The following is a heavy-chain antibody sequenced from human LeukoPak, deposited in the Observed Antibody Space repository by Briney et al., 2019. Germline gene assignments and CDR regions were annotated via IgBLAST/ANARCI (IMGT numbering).Heavy chain of an antibody. CDR2: IIPIFGTA. CDR3: ARVVRFLENYFDY. Sequence: GASVKVSCKASGGTFSSYAISWVRQAPGQGLEWMGGIIPIFGTANYAQKFQGRVTITADESTSTAYMELSSLRSEDTAVYYCARVVRFLENYFDYWGQGTLVTVSS. V-gene: IGHV1-69*13. CDR1: GGTFSSYA. J-gene: IGHJ4*02. D-gene: IGHD3-3*01.